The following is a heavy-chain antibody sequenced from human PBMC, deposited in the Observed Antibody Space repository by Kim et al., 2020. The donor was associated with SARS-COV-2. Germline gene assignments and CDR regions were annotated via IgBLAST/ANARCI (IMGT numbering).Heavy chain of an antibody. CDR3: AKRGYDSSGSPKYYFDY. Sequence: VKGRFTISRDNSKNTLFLLMNNLRAEDTAVYYCAKRGYDSSGSPKYYFDYWGQGTLVTVSS. J-gene: IGHJ4*02. D-gene: IGHD3-22*01. V-gene: IGHV3-23*01.